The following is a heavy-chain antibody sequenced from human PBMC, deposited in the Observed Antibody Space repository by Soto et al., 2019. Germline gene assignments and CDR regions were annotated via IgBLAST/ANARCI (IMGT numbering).Heavy chain of an antibody. CDR1: GGSISSYY. Sequence: PSETLSLTCTVSGGSISSYYWSWIRQPPGKGLEWIGYIYCSGSTNYNPSLKSRVTISVDTSKNQFSLNLSPVTAADTALFYCSRQGGYFSSNSGHRSWYSLWGQGTPVTVSS. V-gene: IGHV4-59*08. CDR2: IYCSGST. CDR3: SRQGGYFSSNSGHRSWYSL. D-gene: IGHD2-2*03. J-gene: IGHJ1*01.